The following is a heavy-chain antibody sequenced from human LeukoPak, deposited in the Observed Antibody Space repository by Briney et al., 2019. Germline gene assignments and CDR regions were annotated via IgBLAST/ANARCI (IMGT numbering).Heavy chain of an antibody. CDR1: GGSISSSNW. Sequence: SETLSLTCAVSGGSISSSNWWSWVRQPPGKGLEGIGEIYHSGSTNYNPSLKSRVTISVDKSKNQFSLKLSSVTAADTAVYYCARDWSTSGWYIDSLYWYFDLWGRGTLVTVSS. D-gene: IGHD6-19*01. CDR3: ARDWSTSGWYIDSLYWYFDL. V-gene: IGHV4-4*02. J-gene: IGHJ2*01. CDR2: IYHSGST.